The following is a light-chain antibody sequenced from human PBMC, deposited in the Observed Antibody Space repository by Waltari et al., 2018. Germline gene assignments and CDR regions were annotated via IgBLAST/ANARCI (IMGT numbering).Light chain of an antibody. J-gene: IGLJ2*01. Sequence: QSALTQPASVSGSPGQSNTISCTGTSSDVGGYKYVSWYQQHPGKAPKLMIYDVSRRPSGVSTLFSGSKSGNTASLTISGLQAEDEPDYYCCSYAGSSTFVVFGGGTKLTVL. V-gene: IGLV2-23*02. CDR1: SSDVGGYKY. CDR3: CSYAGSSTFVV. CDR2: DVS.